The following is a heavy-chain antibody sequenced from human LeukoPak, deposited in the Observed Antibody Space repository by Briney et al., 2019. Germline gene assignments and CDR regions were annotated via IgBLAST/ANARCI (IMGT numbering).Heavy chain of an antibody. J-gene: IGHJ4*02. V-gene: IGHV3-7*01. CDR3: ARDPNYYGSGSFDS. CDR2: IKQDGSEK. D-gene: IGHD3-10*01. Sequence: PGGSLRLSCAASGFTFSSYWMSWVRQAPGKGLEWVANIKQDGSEKYYVDSVKGRFTISRDNAKNSLYLQMNSLRAEDTAVYYCARDPNYYGSGSFDSWAQGTLVTVSS. CDR1: GFTFSSYW.